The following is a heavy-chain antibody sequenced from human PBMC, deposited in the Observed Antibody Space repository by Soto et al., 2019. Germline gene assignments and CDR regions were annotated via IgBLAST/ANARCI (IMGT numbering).Heavy chain of an antibody. D-gene: IGHD6-13*01. CDR3: ARLKTRYPGIAAAGPYGMDV. J-gene: IGHJ6*02. V-gene: IGHV4-34*01. CDR1: CGSFSGFY. Sequence: PSETLSLTCAVYCGSFSGFYWSWIRQPPGKGLEWIGEINHSGSTNYNPSLKSRVTISVDTSKNQFSLKLSSVTAADTAVYYCARLKTRYPGIAAAGPYGMDVWGQGTTVTVSS. CDR2: INHSGST.